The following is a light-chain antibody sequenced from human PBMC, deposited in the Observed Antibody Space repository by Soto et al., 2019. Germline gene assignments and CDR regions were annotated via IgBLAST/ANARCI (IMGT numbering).Light chain of an antibody. V-gene: IGKV3-15*01. J-gene: IGKJ1*01. CDR3: QHYNNWPPWT. Sequence: EIVMTQSPATLSVSPGERATLSCRASQSVSSNLAGYQQKPGQAPRLLIYGASTRATGIPARFSGSGSATEFSLTISGLPSEDFAGYYCQHYNNWPPWTFGQGTKVEIK. CDR1: QSVSSN. CDR2: GAS.